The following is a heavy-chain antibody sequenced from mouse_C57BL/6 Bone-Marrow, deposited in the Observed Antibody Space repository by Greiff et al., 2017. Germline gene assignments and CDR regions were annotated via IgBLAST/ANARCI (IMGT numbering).Heavy chain of an antibody. CDR1: GFTFSSYA. J-gene: IGHJ2*01. CDR3: ARIDY. CDR2: ISDGGSYT. V-gene: IGHV5-4*01. Sequence: EVLLVESGGGLVKPGGSLKLSCAASGFTFSSYAISWVRQTPEKRLEWVATISDGGSYTYYPDNVKGRFTISRDNAQNNLYLQMSHLKSEDTAMYYCARIDYWGQGTTLTVSS.